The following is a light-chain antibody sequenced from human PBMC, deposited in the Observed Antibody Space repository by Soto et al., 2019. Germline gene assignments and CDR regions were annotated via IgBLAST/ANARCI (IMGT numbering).Light chain of an antibody. J-gene: IGKJ5*01. CDR2: DAS. V-gene: IGKV1-5*01. CDR1: KSISSW. CDR3: QQYNSYPIT. Sequence: LPTASASAGTRVTKAGRASKSISSWLAWYXXKXGXXXTXXXYDASNLESGVPSRFSGSGYGTEFTLTICSLQPDDFATYYCQQYNSYPITFGQGTRLEIK.